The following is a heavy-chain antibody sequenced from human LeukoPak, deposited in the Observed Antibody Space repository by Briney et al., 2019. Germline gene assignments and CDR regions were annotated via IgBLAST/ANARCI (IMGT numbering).Heavy chain of an antibody. CDR2: ISWDGGST. J-gene: IGHJ4*02. CDR1: GFTFDDYA. CDR3: AKDNMPDTAMVTGTIDY. Sequence: GGSLRLSCAASGFTFDDYAMHWVRQAPGKGLEWVSLISWDGGSTYYADSVKGRFTISRDNSKNSLYLQMNSLRAEDTALYYCAKDNMPDTAMVTGTIDYWGQGTLVTVSS. D-gene: IGHD5-18*01. V-gene: IGHV3-43D*03.